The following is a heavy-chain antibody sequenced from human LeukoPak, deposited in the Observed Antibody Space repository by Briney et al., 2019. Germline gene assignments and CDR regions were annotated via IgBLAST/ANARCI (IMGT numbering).Heavy chain of an antibody. CDR2: IYWDDDK. Sequence: SGPTLVKPTQTLTLTCTFSRFSLSTSGVGVGWIRQPPGKALEWLALIYWDDDKRYSPSLKNRLTITKDTSKNQVVLTMTNMDPVDTATYYCARVVRGVHFDYWGQGTLVTVSS. CDR1: RFSLSTSGVG. V-gene: IGHV2-5*02. CDR3: ARVVRGVHFDY. J-gene: IGHJ4*02. D-gene: IGHD3-10*01.